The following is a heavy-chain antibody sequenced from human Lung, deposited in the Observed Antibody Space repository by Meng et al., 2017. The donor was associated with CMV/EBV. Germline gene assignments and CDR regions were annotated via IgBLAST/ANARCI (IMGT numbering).Heavy chain of an antibody. D-gene: IGHD3-3*01. CDR3: ACSPPDGIGYSYFDS. Sequence: GGSXRLXCKGSGYRFSNYWIGWVRQMPGKGLEWMALINPGDSQTRYSPSLQGQVTISADKTTNSAYLLWSRLKASDTAIYCSACSPPDGIGYSYFDSWGQGTLVTVPS. V-gene: IGHV5-51*01. CDR1: GYRFSNYW. CDR2: INPGDSQT. J-gene: IGHJ4*02.